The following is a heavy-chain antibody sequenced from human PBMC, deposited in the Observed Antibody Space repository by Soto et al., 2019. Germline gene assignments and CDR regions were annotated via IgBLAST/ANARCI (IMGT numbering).Heavy chain of an antibody. CDR1: GYTLTELS. Sequence: QVQLVQSGAEVKKPGASVKVSCTVSGYTLTELSMHWVRQAPGQGLERMGGFDPEDGATTYAQKFQGRVTTTEETSTDTAYMELSSLSSEDNAVYYCAAGTYYDILTGYYRAAWFDPWGQGTLVTVSS. J-gene: IGHJ5*02. V-gene: IGHV1-24*01. D-gene: IGHD3-9*01. CDR3: AAGTYYDILTGYYRAAWFDP. CDR2: FDPEDGAT.